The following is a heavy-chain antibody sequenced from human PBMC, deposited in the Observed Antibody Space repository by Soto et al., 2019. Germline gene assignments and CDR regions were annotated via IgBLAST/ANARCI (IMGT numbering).Heavy chain of an antibody. CDR3: AKGYSSGWYGASNGFDI. V-gene: IGHV3-23*01. CDR2: ISGSGGST. D-gene: IGHD6-19*01. J-gene: IGHJ3*02. Sequence: EVQLLESGGGLVQPGGSLRLSCAASGFTFSTYAMSWVRQAPGKGLEWVSAISGSGGSTYYADSVKGRFTISRDNSKNTLYQQMNSLRAEDTAVYYCAKGYSSGWYGASNGFDIWGQGTMVTVSS. CDR1: GFTFSTYA.